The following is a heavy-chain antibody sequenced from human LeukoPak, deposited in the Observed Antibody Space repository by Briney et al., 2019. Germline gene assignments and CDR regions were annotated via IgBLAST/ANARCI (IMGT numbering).Heavy chain of an antibody. CDR2: ISWNSGSI. J-gene: IGHJ4*02. Sequence: GGSLRLSCAASGFTFDDYAMHWVRQAPGKGLEWVSGISWNSGSIGYADSVKGRFTISRDNAKNSLYLQMNSLRAEDMALYYCAKDIGAYCGGDCFTPGDYWGQGTLVTVSS. CDR3: AKDIGAYCGGDCFTPGDY. CDR1: GFTFDDYA. D-gene: IGHD2-21*02. V-gene: IGHV3-9*03.